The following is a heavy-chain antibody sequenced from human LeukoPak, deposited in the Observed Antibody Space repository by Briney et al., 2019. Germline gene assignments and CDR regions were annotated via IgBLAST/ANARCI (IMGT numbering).Heavy chain of an antibody. Sequence: PSETLSLTCAVYGGSFSGYYWSWIRQPPGKGVEGIGEINHSGSTNYNPSLKSRVTISVDTSKNQFSLKLSSVTAADTAVYYCARAPRKYYGSGSRNYYYYGMDVWGQGTTVTVSS. CDR2: INHSGST. CDR1: GGSFSGYY. CDR3: ARAPRKYYGSGSRNYYYYGMDV. J-gene: IGHJ6*02. D-gene: IGHD3-10*01. V-gene: IGHV4-34*01.